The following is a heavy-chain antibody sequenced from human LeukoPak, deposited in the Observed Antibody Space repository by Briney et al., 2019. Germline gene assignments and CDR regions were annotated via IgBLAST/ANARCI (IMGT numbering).Heavy chain of an antibody. CDR3: ARESQRDSSGFFDH. D-gene: IGHD3-22*01. J-gene: IGHJ4*02. Sequence: SETLSLTCAVYGGSFSGYYWSWIRQPPGKGLEWIGYIYYSGSTNYNPSLKSRVTISVDTSKNQFSLKLSSVTAADTAVYYCARESQRDSSGFFDHWGQGTLVTVSS. V-gene: IGHV4-59*01. CDR1: GGSFSGYY. CDR2: IYYSGST.